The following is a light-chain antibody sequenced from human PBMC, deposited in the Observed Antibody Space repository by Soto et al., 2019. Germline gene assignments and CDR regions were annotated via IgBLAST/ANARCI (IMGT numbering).Light chain of an antibody. V-gene: IGKV1-27*01. CDR3: QKYNSASFT. CDR2: AAS. CDR1: QGISNY. Sequence: DIQMTQSPSSLSASVGDRVTITCRASQGISNYLAWYQQKPGKVPKLLIYAASTLQSVVPSRFSGSGSGTDFTVTISCLQPEDAATYYCQKYNSASFTFGLGTKVDIK. J-gene: IGKJ3*01.